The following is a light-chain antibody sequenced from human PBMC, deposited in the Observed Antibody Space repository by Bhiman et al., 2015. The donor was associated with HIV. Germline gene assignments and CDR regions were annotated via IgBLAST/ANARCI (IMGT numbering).Light chain of an antibody. CDR2: ENN. Sequence: QSVLTQPPSVSAAPGQKVTISCSGNSSNIGNNYVSWYQHLPGTAPKLLIFENNKRPSGIPDRISGSKSGTSATLGITGLQAGDEADYYCSSYASSSTLVFGGGTQLTVL. V-gene: IGLV1-51*02. CDR3: SSYASSSTLV. J-gene: IGLJ2*01. CDR1: SSNIGNNY.